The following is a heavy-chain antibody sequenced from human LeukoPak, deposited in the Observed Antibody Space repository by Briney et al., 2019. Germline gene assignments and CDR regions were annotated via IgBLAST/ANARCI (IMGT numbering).Heavy chain of an antibody. J-gene: IGHJ5*02. CDR2: MNPKSGNT. V-gene: IGHV1-8*02. CDR3: TKASLAFGTKYFDP. Sequence: ASVKVSCKASGYTFTSYYMHWVRQDPGQGLEWMGWMNPKSGNTGYGQKFQGRVTMTRVTSITTAYMELRSLRSDDTAVYYCTKASLAFGTKYFDPWGQGTLVTVSS. D-gene: IGHD3-10*01. CDR1: GYTFTSYY.